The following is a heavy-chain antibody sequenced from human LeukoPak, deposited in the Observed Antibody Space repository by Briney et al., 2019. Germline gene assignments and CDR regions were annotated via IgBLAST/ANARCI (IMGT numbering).Heavy chain of an antibody. V-gene: IGHV4-31*03. Sequence: SETLSLTCTVSGGSISSDGYYWSWIRQHPGKGLEWIGYIYYSGSTYYNPSLKSRVTISVDTSKNQFSLKLSSVTAADTAVYYCAREADIVAKIGGAFDIWGQGTMVTVSS. CDR3: AREADIVAKIGGAFDI. D-gene: IGHD5-12*01. CDR1: GGSISSDGYY. CDR2: IYYSGST. J-gene: IGHJ3*02.